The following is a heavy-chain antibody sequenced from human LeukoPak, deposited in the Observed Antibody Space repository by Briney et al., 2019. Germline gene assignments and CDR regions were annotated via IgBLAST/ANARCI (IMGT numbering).Heavy chain of an antibody. D-gene: IGHD1-26*01. CDR1: GYTFTNYY. V-gene: IGHV1-46*01. CDR3: ARDKVGDHLDY. J-gene: IGHJ4*02. CDR2: VNPSGGST. Sequence: ASVKVSCKASGYTFTNYYMHWVRQAPGQGLEWMGIVNPSGGSTSYAQKFQGRVTMTTDTSTSTAYMELRSLRSDDTAVYYCARDKVGDHLDYWGQGTLVTVSS.